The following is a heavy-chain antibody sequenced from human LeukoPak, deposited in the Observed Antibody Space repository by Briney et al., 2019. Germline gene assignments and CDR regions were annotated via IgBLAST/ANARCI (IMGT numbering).Heavy chain of an antibody. CDR2: IYDSGSN. D-gene: IGHD1-7*01. V-gene: IGHV4-38-2*02. CDR1: GYSIRSGFY. CDR3: ARLDLYFDY. Sequence: SETLSLTCTVSGYSIRSGFYWGWLRQPPGKGLEWIGSIYDSGSNYYNPSLKSRVTISVDTSKNQFSLKLTSVTAADTAVYYCARLDLYFDYWGQGTLVTVSS. J-gene: IGHJ4*02.